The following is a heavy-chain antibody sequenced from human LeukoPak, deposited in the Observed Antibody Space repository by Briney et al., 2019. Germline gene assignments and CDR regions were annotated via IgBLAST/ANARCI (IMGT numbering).Heavy chain of an antibody. CDR1: GASISGYY. CDR2: VYYSGST. J-gene: IGHJ6*02. V-gene: IGHV4-59*08. CDR3: ARHGGVSGTYFPPHHYGMDV. Sequence: PSETLSLTCTVSGASISGYYWSWIRQPPGKGLEWIGFVYYSGSTNYSPSLKSQATISIDTSKNQFSLRLSSVTAADTAVYYCARHGGVSGTYFPPHHYGMDVWGQGTTVTVSS. D-gene: IGHD3-16*01.